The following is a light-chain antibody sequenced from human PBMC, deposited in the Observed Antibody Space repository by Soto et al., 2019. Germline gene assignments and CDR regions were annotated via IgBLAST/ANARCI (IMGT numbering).Light chain of an antibody. CDR3: QKHNGAPFT. J-gene: IGKJ3*01. Sequence: DIQMTQSPSSLSASIGDRVTITCRASQGISTYLAWYQQKPGKVPKLLIYAASTLQSGVPSRFSGSGSGTDFNLTINTLQPEDVATYYCQKHNGAPFTFGPGTKVDIK. CDR2: AAS. V-gene: IGKV1-27*01. CDR1: QGISTY.